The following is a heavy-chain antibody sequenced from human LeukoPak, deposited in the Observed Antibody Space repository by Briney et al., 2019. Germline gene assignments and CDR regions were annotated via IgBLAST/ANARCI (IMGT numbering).Heavy chain of an antibody. Sequence: SETLSLTCTVSGYSISSGYFWGWIRQPPGRGLEWIGNIYHSGSTYYNPSLKSRVTISVDTSKNQFSLKLSSVTAADTAVYYCARANIVLMVYIDYWGQGTLVTVSS. CDR2: IYHSGST. V-gene: IGHV4-38-2*02. CDR3: ARANIVLMVYIDY. D-gene: IGHD2-8*01. J-gene: IGHJ4*02. CDR1: GYSISSGYF.